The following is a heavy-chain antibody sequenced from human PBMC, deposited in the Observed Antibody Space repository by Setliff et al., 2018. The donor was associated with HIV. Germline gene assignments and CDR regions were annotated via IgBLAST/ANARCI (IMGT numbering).Heavy chain of an antibody. CDR3: ARDLGSITIFGVVIQGAFDT. J-gene: IGHJ3*02. CDR1: GYTFVSDY. V-gene: IGHV1-46*01. Sequence: ASVKVSCKASGYTFVSDYIHWVRQAPGQGPEWMGIINPSGGSTNYAQKFQGRVTMTRDTSTSTVYMELSSLRFEDTAVYYCARDLGSITIFGVVIQGAFDTWGQGTMVTV. CDR2: INPSGGST. D-gene: IGHD3-3*01.